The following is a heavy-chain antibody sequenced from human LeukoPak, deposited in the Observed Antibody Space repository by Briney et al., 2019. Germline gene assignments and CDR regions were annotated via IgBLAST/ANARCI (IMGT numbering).Heavy chain of an antibody. V-gene: IGHV3-48*03. CDR3: AELGITMIGGV. D-gene: IGHD3-10*02. CDR1: GFTFSSYE. J-gene: IGHJ6*04. CDR2: ISSSGSTI. Sequence: SGGSLRLSCAASGFTFSSYEMNWVRQAPGEGLEWVSYISSSGSTIYYADSVKGRFTISRDNAKDSLYLQMNNLRAEDTAVYYCAELGITMIGGVWGKGTTVTISS.